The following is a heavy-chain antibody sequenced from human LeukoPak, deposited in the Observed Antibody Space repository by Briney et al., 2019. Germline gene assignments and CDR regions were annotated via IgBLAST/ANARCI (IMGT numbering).Heavy chain of an antibody. CDR2: INPNSGGT. CDR1: GYSFSDNY. D-gene: IGHD4-17*01. J-gene: IGHJ4*02. Sequence: ASVKVSCKASGYSFSDNYMHWVRQAPGQGLEWMGWINPNSGGTNNAQKFQGRVMMTRETSISTAYLELSRLRSDDTAVYDCAREVYGDSSFDYWGQGTLLTVSS. CDR3: AREVYGDSSFDY. V-gene: IGHV1-2*02.